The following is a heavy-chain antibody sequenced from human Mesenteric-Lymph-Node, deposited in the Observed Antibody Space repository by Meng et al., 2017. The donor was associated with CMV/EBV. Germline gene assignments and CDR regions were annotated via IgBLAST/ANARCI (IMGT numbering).Heavy chain of an antibody. CDR1: GFTFSSYG. CDR2: IRYDGSNK. D-gene: IGHD1-26*01. CDR3: AKTVEVGATPYPDY. Sequence: GGSLRLSCAASGFTFSSYGMHWVRQAPGKGLEWVAFIRYDGSNKYYADSVKGRFTISRDNSKNTLYLQMNSLRAEDTAVYYCAKTVEVGATPYPDYWGQGTLVTVSS. J-gene: IGHJ4*02. V-gene: IGHV3-30*02.